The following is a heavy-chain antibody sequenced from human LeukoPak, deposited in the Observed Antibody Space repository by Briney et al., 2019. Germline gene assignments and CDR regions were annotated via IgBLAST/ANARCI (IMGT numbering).Heavy chain of an antibody. J-gene: IGHJ4*02. V-gene: IGHV1-46*01. CDR2: INPSGGST. CDR3: ARAEKRREQLVQSGHFDY. Sequence: ASVKVSCKASGYTFTSYYMHWVRQAPGQGLEWMGIINPSGGSTSYAQKFQGRVTMTRDTSTSTVYMELSSLRSEDTAVYYCARAEKRREQLVQSGHFDYWGQGTLVTVSS. D-gene: IGHD6-13*01. CDR1: GYTFTSYY.